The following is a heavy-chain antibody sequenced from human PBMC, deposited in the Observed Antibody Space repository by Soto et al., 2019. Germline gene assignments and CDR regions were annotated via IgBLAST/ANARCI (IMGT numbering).Heavy chain of an antibody. CDR3: ARDYPHPPLSIAARLSYYYYGMDV. CDR1: GYTFTGYY. J-gene: IGHJ6*02. CDR2: INPNSGGT. V-gene: IGHV1-2*04. Sequence: QVQLVQSGAEVKKPGASVKVSCKASGYTFTGYYMHWVRQAPGQGLEWMGWINPNSGGTNYAQKFQGWVTMTRDTSISTAYMELSRLRSDDTAVYYCARDYPHPPLSIAARLSYYYYGMDVWGQGTTVTVSS. D-gene: IGHD6-6*01.